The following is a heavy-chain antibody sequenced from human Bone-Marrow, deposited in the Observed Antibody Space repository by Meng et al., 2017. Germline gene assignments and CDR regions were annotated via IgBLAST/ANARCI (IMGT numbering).Heavy chain of an antibody. Sequence: SETLSLTCTVSGGSISSSSYYWGWIRQSPGKGLEWIGSIYYSGSTYYNPSLKSRVTISVDTSKNQFSLKLSSVTAADTAVYYCARNSGGSYGAFDIWGQGTMVTVSS. CDR1: GGSISSSSYY. CDR3: ARNSGGSYGAFDI. V-gene: IGHV4-39*07. CDR2: IYYSGST. D-gene: IGHD1-26*01. J-gene: IGHJ3*02.